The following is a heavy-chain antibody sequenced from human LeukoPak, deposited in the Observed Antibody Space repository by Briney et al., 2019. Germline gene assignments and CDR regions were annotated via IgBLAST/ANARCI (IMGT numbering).Heavy chain of an antibody. CDR3: ARGVGDDYGVYYYYYMDV. V-gene: IGHV1-18*01. D-gene: IGHD4-17*01. Sequence: ASVKVSCKASGYTFTSYGISWVRQAPRQGLEWMGWISAYNGNTNYAQKLQGRVTMTTDTSTSTAYMELRSLRSDDTAVYYCARGVGDDYGVYYYYYMDVWGKGTTVTVSS. CDR1: GYTFTSYG. CDR2: ISAYNGNT. J-gene: IGHJ6*03.